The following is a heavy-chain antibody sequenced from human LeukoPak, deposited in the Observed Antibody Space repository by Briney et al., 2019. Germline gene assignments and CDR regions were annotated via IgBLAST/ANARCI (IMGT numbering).Heavy chain of an antibody. J-gene: IGHJ4*02. Sequence: AASVKVSCKASGYTFTGYYMHWVRQAPGQGLEWMGWINPNSGGTNYAQKLQGRVTMTTDTSTSTAYMELRSLRSDDTAVYYCARDYYDSSGCYAFDYWGQGTLVTVSS. CDR1: GYTFTGYY. V-gene: IGHV1-2*02. CDR3: ARDYYDSSGCYAFDY. CDR2: INPNSGGT. D-gene: IGHD3-22*01.